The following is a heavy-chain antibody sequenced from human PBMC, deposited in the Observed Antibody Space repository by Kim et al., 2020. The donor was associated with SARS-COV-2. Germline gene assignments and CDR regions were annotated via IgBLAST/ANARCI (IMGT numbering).Heavy chain of an antibody. CDR1: GGSFSDYF. D-gene: IGHD1-26*01. Sequence: SETLSLTCAVYGGSFSDYFWNWIRQPPGKGLEWIGEINHNRTTYYNPSLKSRVTMSVDTSNNQFSLRLTSVTAADTAVYYCARSGIVGATPLDLWGQGTL. CDR3: ARSGIVGATPLDL. J-gene: IGHJ5*02. V-gene: IGHV4-34*01. CDR2: INHNRTT.